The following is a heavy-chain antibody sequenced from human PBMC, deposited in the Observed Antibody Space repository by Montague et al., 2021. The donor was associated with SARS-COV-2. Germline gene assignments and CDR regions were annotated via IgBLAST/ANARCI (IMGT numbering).Heavy chain of an antibody. CDR3: GRQGSSSSWYGGYYYGMDV. J-gene: IGHJ6*02. Sequence: SETLSLTCTVSGGSISSSSYYWGWIRQPPGKGLEWIGSIYYSGSTHYNPSLKSRVTISVDTSKNQFSLKLSSVTAADTAVYYCGRQGSSSSWYGGYYYGMDVWGQGTTVTVSS. D-gene: IGHD6-13*01. CDR1: GGSISSSSYY. CDR2: IYYSGST. V-gene: IGHV4-39*01.